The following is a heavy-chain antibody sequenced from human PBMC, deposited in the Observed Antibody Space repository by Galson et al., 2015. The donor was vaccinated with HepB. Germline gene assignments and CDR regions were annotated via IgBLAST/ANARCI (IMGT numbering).Heavy chain of an antibody. Sequence: SVKVSCKASGGTFSSYAISWVRQAPGQGLEWMGGIIPIFGTANYAQKFQGRVTITADESTSTAYMELSSLRSEDTAVYYCARDGAAARDGGDAFDIWGQGTMVTVSS. CDR1: GGTFSSYA. CDR3: ARDGAAARDGGDAFDI. D-gene: IGHD6-13*01. V-gene: IGHV1-69*13. J-gene: IGHJ3*02. CDR2: IIPIFGTA.